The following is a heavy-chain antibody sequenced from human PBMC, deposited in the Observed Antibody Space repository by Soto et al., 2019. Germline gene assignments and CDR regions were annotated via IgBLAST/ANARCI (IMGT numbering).Heavy chain of an antibody. J-gene: IGHJ6*02. CDR1: GGSISSYY. V-gene: IGHV4-59*01. D-gene: IGHD2-2*01. CDR3: ARDLGVPDATYYYYGMDV. CDR2: IYYSGST. Sequence: PSETLSLTCTVSGGSISSYYWSWIRQPPGKGLEWIGYIYYSGSTNYNPSLKSRVTISVDTSKNQFSLKLSSVTAADTAVYYCARDLGVPDATYYYYGMDVWGQGTMVTVSS.